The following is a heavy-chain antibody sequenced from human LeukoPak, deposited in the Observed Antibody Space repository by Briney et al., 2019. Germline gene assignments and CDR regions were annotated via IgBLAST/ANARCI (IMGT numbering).Heavy chain of an antibody. CDR2: IRYDASNK. CDR1: GFTFSDYG. V-gene: IGHV3-30*02. D-gene: IGHD6-13*01. J-gene: IGHJ2*01. CDR3: AKDFSSSSLGSWYFDL. Sequence: GGSLRLSCAASGFTFSDYGMHWVRQAPGKGLEWVAFIRYDASNKYYGDSVKGRFTVSRDNVKNTLYPQMNSLRTEDTAVYYCAKDFSSSSLGSWYFDLWGRGALVTVYS.